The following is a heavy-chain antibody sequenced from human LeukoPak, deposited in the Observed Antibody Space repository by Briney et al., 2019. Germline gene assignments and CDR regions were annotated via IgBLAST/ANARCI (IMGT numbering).Heavy chain of an antibody. D-gene: IGHD6-19*01. J-gene: IGHJ3*02. V-gene: IGHV3-72*01. CDR1: GFTFSDYY. CDR2: TRNKANSYTT. CDR3: ARLVFAFDI. Sequence: GGSLRLSCAASGFTFSDYYMDWVRQAPGKGLEWVGRTRNKANSYTTEYAASVKGRFTISRDDSKNSLYLQMNSLRAEDTAVYYCARLVFAFDIWGQGTMVTVSS.